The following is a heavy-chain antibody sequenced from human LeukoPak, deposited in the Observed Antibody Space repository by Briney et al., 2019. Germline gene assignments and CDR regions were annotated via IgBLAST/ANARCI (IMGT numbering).Heavy chain of an antibody. CDR2: ISYDGSNK. V-gene: IGHV3-30-3*01. J-gene: IGHJ4*02. Sequence: GRSLRLSCAASGFTFSSYAMHWVRQAPGKGLEWVAVISYDGSNKYYADSVKGRFTISRDNSKNTLYLQMNSLGTEDTAVYYCASQYSGYIYGDYWGQGTLVTVSS. D-gene: IGHD5-12*01. CDR3: ASQYSGYIYGDY. CDR1: GFTFSSYA.